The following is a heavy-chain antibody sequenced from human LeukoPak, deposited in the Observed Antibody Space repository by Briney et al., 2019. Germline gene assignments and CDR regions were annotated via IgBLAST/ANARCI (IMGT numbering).Heavy chain of an antibody. CDR1: GYTFTSCD. Sequence: GASVKVSCKASGYTFTSCDINWVRQATGQGLEWMGWMNPNSGNTGYAQKFQGRVTMTRNTSISTAYMELSSLRSEDTAVYYCARGLPSYGNIYYYYYGMDVWGQGTTVTVSS. V-gene: IGHV1-8*01. CDR2: MNPNSGNT. J-gene: IGHJ6*02. D-gene: IGHD5-18*01. CDR3: ARGLPSYGNIYYYYYGMDV.